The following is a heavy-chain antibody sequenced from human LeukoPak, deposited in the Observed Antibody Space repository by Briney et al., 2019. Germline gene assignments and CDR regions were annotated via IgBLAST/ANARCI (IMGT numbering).Heavy chain of an antibody. J-gene: IGHJ5*02. V-gene: IGHV1-18*01. Sequence: ASVKVSCKASGYTFTSYGISWVRRPPGQGLEWMGCISAYNGNTNYAQKLQGRVTMTTDTSTSTAYMELRSLRSDDTAVYYCARVTYYYDSSDPAWFDPWGQGTLVTVSS. CDR3: ARVTYYYDSSDPAWFDP. CDR1: GYTFTSYG. CDR2: ISAYNGNT. D-gene: IGHD3-22*01.